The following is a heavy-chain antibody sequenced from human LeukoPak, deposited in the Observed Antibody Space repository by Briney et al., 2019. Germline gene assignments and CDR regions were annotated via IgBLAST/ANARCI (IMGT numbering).Heavy chain of an antibody. CDR1: GYTFTGYY. CDR2: INPNSGGT. D-gene: IGHD2-2*01. Sequence: ASVKVSCKASGYTFTGYYMHWVRQAPGQGLEWMGRINPNSGGTNYAQKFQGRVTMTRDTSISTAYMELSRLRSDDTAVYYCARGSYCSSTSCYDAYGMDVWGQGATVTVSS. CDR3: ARGSYCSSTSCYDAYGMDV. V-gene: IGHV1-2*06. J-gene: IGHJ6*02.